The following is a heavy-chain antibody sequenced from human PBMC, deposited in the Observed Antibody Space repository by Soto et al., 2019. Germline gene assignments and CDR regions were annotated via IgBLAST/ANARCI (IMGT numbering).Heavy chain of an antibody. V-gene: IGHV3-23*01. CDR2: ISGSGGST. CDR3: AKARVGSSSSGFDY. D-gene: IGHD6-6*01. J-gene: IGHJ4*02. CDR1: GFTFSSYA. Sequence: SLRLSCAASGFTFSSYAMSWVRQAPGKGLEWVSAISGSGGSTYYADSVKGRFTISRDNSKNTLYLQMNSLRAEDTAVYYWAKARVGSSSSGFDYWGQGTLVTVSS.